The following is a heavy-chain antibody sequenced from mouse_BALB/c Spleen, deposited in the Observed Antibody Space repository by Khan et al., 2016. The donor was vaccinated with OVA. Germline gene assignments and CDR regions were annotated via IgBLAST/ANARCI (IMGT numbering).Heavy chain of an antibody. J-gene: IGHJ1*01. CDR2: IYYSGTV. CDR1: GISITSGNYR. CDR3: ARDCGSLYLFFDV. V-gene: IGHV3-5*02. Sequence: EVQLQESGPGLVKPSQTVSLTCTVTGISITSGNYRWSWIRQFPGNKLEWIGNIYYSGTVTYNPSLTSRTTITRDTSKNQFFLEMNSLTAEDTATYYCARDCGSLYLFFDVWGAGTTVTVSS. D-gene: IGHD1-1*01.